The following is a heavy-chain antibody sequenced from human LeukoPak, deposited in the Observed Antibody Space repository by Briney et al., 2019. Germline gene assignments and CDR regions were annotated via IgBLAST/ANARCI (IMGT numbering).Heavy chain of an antibody. CDR3: ANGGDPLDY. Sequence: PGGSLRLSCAASGCTLSSYAMSWVRQAPGKGLEWVSAISGSGGSTYYADSVKGRFTISRDNSKNTLYLQMNSLRAEDTAVYYCANGGDPLDYWGQGTLVTVSS. V-gene: IGHV3-23*01. D-gene: IGHD2-21*01. CDR2: ISGSGGST. J-gene: IGHJ4*02. CDR1: GCTLSSYA.